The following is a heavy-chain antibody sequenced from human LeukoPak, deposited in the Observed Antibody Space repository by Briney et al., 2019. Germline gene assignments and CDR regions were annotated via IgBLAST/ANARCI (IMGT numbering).Heavy chain of an antibody. Sequence: ASVRVSCKTSGYTFTGYYIHWVRQAPGQGLEWMGWINPNSGGTNYAQNFQGRVTMTRDTSINTAYMELGRLRSDDTAVYYCARSPGLDTAVVNRPWGQGTLITVSS. CDR1: GYTFTGYY. V-gene: IGHV1-2*02. CDR3: ARSPGLDTAVVNRP. CDR2: INPNSGGT. J-gene: IGHJ5*02. D-gene: IGHD5-18*01.